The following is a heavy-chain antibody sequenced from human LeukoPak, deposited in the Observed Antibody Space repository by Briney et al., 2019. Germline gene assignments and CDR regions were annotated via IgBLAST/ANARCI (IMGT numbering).Heavy chain of an antibody. J-gene: IGHJ6*02. V-gene: IGHV3-74*01. CDR3: ASDSPYYGMDV. CDR2: INSDGSAT. Sequence: GGSLRLSCAASGFTFSNFWMHWVRQVPGKGLLWVSRINSDGSATIYADSVRGRFTISRDDAKNTLYLQMSGLRVEDTAVYHCASDSPYYGMDVWGQGTTVTVSS. CDR1: GFTFSNFW.